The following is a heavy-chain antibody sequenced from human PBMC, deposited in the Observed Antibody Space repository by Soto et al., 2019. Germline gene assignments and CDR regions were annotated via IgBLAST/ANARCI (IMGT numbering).Heavy chain of an antibody. CDR3: ARSSSSGWYSDWYFDP. CDR2: IFSNDEK. D-gene: IGHD6-19*01. V-gene: IGHV2-26*01. J-gene: IGHJ2*01. CDR1: GFSLSNARMG. Sequence: SGPTLVNPTETLTLTCTVSGFSLSNARMGVSWIRQPPGKALEWLAHIFSNDEKSYSTSLKSRLTISKDTSKSQVVLTMTNMVPVDTATYYCARSSSSGWYSDWYFDPWGRGTLVTVSS.